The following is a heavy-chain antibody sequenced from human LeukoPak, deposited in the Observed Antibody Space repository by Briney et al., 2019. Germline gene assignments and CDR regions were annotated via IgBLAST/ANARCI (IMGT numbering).Heavy chain of an antibody. CDR2: INPNSGGT. Sequence: ASVRVSCKASGYTFTGYYMHWVRQAPGQGLEWMGLINPNSGGTNYAQKFQGRVTMTRDTSISTAYMELSRLRSDDTAVYYCARDRAYYDSSGYYYAYWGQGTLVTVSS. CDR3: ARDRAYYDSSGYYYAY. V-gene: IGHV1-2*06. J-gene: IGHJ4*02. D-gene: IGHD3-22*01. CDR1: GYTFTGYY.